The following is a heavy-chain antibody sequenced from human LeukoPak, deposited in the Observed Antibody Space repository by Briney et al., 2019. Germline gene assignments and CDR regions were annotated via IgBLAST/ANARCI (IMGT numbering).Heavy chain of an antibody. CDR2: IRQDGSEK. J-gene: IGHJ4*02. D-gene: IGHD3-16*02. CDR1: GFTFSSYW. V-gene: IGHV3-7*01. CDR3: ARHRTASDY. Sequence: PGGSLRLSCAASGFTFSSYWMIWVRQAPGKGLEWVANIRQDGSEKYYVASVRGRFTISRDNAMNSLYLQMNSLRAEDTAVYYCARHRTASDYWGQGTLVTVSS.